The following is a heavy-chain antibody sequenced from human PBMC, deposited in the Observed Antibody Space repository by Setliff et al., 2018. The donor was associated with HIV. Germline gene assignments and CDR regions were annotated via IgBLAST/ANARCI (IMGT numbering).Heavy chain of an antibody. J-gene: IGHJ4*02. D-gene: IGHD1-1*01. CDR3: ARETRPGLTRSGFDY. V-gene: IGHV3-7*05. CDR1: GFTFSSYW. CDR2: IKQDGSEK. Sequence: PGGSLRLSCAASGFTFSSYWMSWVRQAPGKGLEWVANIKQDGSEKSYVDSVKGRCTISRDNAKNSLYLQMNSLRAEDTAVYYCARETRPGLTRSGFDYWGQGTLVTVSS.